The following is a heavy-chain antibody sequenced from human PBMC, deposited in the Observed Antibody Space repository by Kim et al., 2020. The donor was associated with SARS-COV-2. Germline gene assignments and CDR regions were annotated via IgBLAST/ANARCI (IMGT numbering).Heavy chain of an antibody. J-gene: IGHJ3*02. CDR1: GYTFTGYY. D-gene: IGHD3-22*01. Sequence: ASVKVSCKASGYTFTGYYMHWVRQAPGQGLEWMGWINPNSGGTNYAQKFQGRVTMTRDTSISTAYMELSRLRSDDTAVYYCARDMGHYYDSSGYPLDAFDIWGQGTMVTVSS. CDR3: ARDMGHYYDSSGYPLDAFDI. CDR2: INPNSGGT. V-gene: IGHV1-2*02.